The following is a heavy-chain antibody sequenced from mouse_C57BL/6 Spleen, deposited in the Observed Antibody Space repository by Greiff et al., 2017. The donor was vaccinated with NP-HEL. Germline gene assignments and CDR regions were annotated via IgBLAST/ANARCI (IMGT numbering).Heavy chain of an antibody. Sequence: VQLQQPGAELVMPGASVKLSCKASGYTFTSYWMHWVKQRPGQGLEWIGEIDPSDSYTNYNQKFKGKSTLTVDKSSSTAYMQLSSLTSEDSAVYYCARNDGHYYAMDYWGQGTSVTVSS. CDR3: ARNDGHYYAMDY. V-gene: IGHV1-69*01. CDR2: IDPSDSYT. J-gene: IGHJ4*01. CDR1: GYTFTSYW. D-gene: IGHD2-12*01.